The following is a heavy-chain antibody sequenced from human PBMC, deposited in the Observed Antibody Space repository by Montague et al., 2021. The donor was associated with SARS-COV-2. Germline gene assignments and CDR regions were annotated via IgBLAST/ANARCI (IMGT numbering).Heavy chain of an antibody. Sequence: TLSLTCTVSGGSISSGGYYWSWIRQHPGKGLEWIGYIYYSGSTYYNPSLKSRVTISVDTSKNRFSLKLSSVTAADTAVYYCARYEGYYDILTGYSTPYYYYGMDVWGQGTTVTVSS. J-gene: IGHJ6*02. CDR3: ARYEGYYDILTGYSTPYYYYGMDV. CDR1: GGSISSGGYY. CDR2: IYYSGST. V-gene: IGHV4-31*03. D-gene: IGHD3-9*01.